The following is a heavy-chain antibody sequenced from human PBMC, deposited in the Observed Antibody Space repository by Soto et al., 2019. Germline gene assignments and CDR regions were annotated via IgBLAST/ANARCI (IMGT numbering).Heavy chain of an antibody. CDR1: GFTVSSNY. J-gene: IGHJ6*02. V-gene: IGHV3-53*01. CDR2: IYSGGTT. CDR3: ARGSGQTDYYYGMDV. D-gene: IGHD3-10*01. Sequence: PGGSLRLSCAASGFTVSSNYMSWVRQAPGKGLEWVSVIYSGGTTHYADSVKGRFTISRDNSKNTLYLQMNSLRADDTAVYYCARGSGQTDYYYGMDVWGQGTTVTVSS.